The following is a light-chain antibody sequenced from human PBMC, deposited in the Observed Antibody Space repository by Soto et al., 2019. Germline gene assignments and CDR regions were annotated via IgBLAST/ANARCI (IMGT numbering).Light chain of an antibody. Sequence: QPVLTQSPSASASLGASVKLTCTLSSGHSSYAIAGHQQQPEKGPRYLMKLNSDGSHSKGDGIPDRFSGSSSGAERYLTISGLQSEDEADYYCQTLGTGIRVFGGGTKLTVL. CDR2: LNSDGSH. V-gene: IGLV4-69*01. CDR3: QTLGTGIRV. J-gene: IGLJ2*01. CDR1: SGHSSYA.